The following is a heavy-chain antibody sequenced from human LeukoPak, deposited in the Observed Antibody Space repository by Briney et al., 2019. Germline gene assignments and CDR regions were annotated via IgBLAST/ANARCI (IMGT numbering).Heavy chain of an antibody. D-gene: IGHD2-15*01. CDR3: ARKFIYCSGGSCYEDQYYMDV. CDR2: ISAYNGNT. CDR1: GYTFTSYG. J-gene: IGHJ6*03. V-gene: IGHV1-18*01. Sequence: ASVKVSCKASGYTFTSYGTSWVRQAPGQGLEWMGWISAYNGNTNYAQKVQGRVTMTTDTSTSTAYMELRSLRSDDTAVYYCARKFIYCSGGSCYEDQYYMDVWGKGTTVTVSS.